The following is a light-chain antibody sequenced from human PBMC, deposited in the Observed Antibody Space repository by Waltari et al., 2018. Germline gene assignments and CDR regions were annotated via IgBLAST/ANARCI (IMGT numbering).Light chain of an antibody. CDR1: QTISTY. V-gene: IGKV3-11*01. CDR2: DAS. Sequence: IVVTQSPAALSLSPGERATLSCSASQTISTYLAWYQQKPGQAPRLLIYDASKRAPAIPVRFSGSGYGTDFTLTINSLEPEDFAVYYCQQRFTWPPFTFGGGTKIEIK. CDR3: QQRFTWPPFT. J-gene: IGKJ4*01.